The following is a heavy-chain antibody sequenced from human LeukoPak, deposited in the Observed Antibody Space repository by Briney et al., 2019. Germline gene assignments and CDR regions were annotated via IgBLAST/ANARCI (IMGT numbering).Heavy chain of an antibody. D-gene: IGHD5-24*01. V-gene: IGHV4-4*02. CDR3: ARLQMAINNWFDP. J-gene: IGHJ5*02. CDR2: IYASGST. Sequence: SGTLSLTCAVSGGSISSNNWWSWVRQPPGKGLEWIGEIYASGSTNYNPSLKSRVTISVDTSKNQFSLKLSSVTAADTAVYYCARLQMAINNWFDPWGQGTLVTVSS. CDR1: GGSISSNNW.